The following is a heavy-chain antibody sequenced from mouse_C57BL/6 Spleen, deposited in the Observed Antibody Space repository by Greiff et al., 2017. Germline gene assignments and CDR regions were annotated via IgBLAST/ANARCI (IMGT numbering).Heavy chain of an antibody. V-gene: IGHV1-53*01. CDR3: ARSPIDYDYDWFAY. J-gene: IGHJ3*01. CDR1: GYTFTSSW. CDR2: INPSNGGT. D-gene: IGHD2-4*01. Sequence: VQLQQPGTELVKPGASVKLSCKASGYTFTSSWMHWVKPRPGQGLEWIGNINPSNGGTHYNEKFKSKATLTVDKSSSTAYMQLSSLTSEDSAVYYCARSPIDYDYDWFAYWGQGTLVTVAA.